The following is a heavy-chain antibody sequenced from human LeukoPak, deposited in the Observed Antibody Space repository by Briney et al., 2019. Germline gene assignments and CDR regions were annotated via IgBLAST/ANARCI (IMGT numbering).Heavy chain of an antibody. D-gene: IGHD3-10*01. CDR2: IIPIFGTA. CDR1: GGTFSSYA. Sequence: SVKVSCKASGGTFSSYAISWVRQAPGQGLEWMGGIIPIFGTANYAQKFQGRVTITADESTSTAYMELSSLRSEDTAVYYCARASILIRGVRPKYYFDYWGQGTLVTVSS. V-gene: IGHV1-69*13. J-gene: IGHJ4*02. CDR3: ARASILIRGVRPKYYFDY.